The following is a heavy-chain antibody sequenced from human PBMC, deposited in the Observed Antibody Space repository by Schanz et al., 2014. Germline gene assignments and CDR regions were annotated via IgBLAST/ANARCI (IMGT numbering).Heavy chain of an antibody. CDR1: GFSFSDYY. V-gene: IGHV3-23*04. CDR2: ISGSGGST. CDR3: VSQTGSPNY. Sequence: VQLVESGGGVVQPGRSLRLSCAASGFSFSDYYMSWIRQAPGKGLEWVSAISGSGGSTYYADSVKGRFTISRDNSKNTLYLQMNSLRVEDTAVYFCVSQTGSPNYWGQGTLVTVSS. J-gene: IGHJ4*02. D-gene: IGHD6-13*01.